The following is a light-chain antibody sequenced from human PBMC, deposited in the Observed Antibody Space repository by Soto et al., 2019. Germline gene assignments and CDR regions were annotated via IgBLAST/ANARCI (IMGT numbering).Light chain of an antibody. J-gene: IGKJ3*01. CDR2: DVS. CDR1: QSVSGY. CDR3: QQRSLGT. Sequence: IVLTQSPATLSLSPGERATLSCRASQSVSGYLAWYQQKPGQAPRLLIYDVSSRATGIPDRFSGSGSGTDFTLTISGLEPEDVAVYYCQQRSLGTFGPGTKVDIK. V-gene: IGKV3-11*01.